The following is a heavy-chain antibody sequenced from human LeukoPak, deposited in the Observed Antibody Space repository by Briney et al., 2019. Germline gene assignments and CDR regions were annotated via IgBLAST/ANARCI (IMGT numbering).Heavy chain of an antibody. CDR2: IYYSGST. Sequence: SETLSLTCTVSGGSISSYYWSWIRQHPGKGLEWIGYIYYSGSTNYNPSLKSRVTISVDTSKNQFSLKLSSVTAADTAVYYCARVDYDFRSGYQYNWFDPWGQGTLVTVSS. CDR1: GGSISSYY. J-gene: IGHJ5*02. D-gene: IGHD3-3*01. V-gene: IGHV4-59*01. CDR3: ARVDYDFRSGYQYNWFDP.